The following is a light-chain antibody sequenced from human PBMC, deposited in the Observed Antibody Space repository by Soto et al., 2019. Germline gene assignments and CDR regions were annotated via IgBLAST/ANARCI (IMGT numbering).Light chain of an antibody. CDR3: SSYTSSSTLENV. CDR2: EVS. Sequence: QSVLTQPASVSGSPGQSITISCTGTSSDVGGYNCVSWYQQHPGKAPKLMIYEVSNRPSGVSNRFSGSKSGNTASLTISGLQAEDEADYYCSSYTSSSTLENVFGTGTKV. CDR1: SSDVGGYNC. J-gene: IGLJ1*01. V-gene: IGLV2-14*01.